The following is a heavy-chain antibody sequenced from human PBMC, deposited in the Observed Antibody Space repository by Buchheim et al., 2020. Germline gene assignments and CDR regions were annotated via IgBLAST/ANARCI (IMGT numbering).Heavy chain of an antibody. V-gene: IGHV3-15*01. CDR2: IKSQSNGGTT. Sequence: EVQLEESGGDLVKPGGSLRLSCAASGFTFSNAWMTWVRQAPGKGLEWVGRIKSQSNGGTTDYAAPVKGRFTISRDDSKDTLYPQMNSLNTEDTAIYYCIRNRLAGTGEDSWGQGTL. CDR1: GFTFSNAW. D-gene: IGHD1-1*01. CDR3: IRNRLAGTGEDS. J-gene: IGHJ4*02.